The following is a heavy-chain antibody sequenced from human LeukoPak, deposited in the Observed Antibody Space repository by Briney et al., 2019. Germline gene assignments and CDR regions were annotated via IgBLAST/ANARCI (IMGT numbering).Heavy chain of an antibody. D-gene: IGHD6-19*01. Sequence: SSVKVSCKASGGTFSSYAISWARQAPGQGLEWMGRIIPIFGTANYAQKFQGRVTITTDESTSTAYMELSSLRSEDTAVYYCARTAVSTVAGTAPFDYWGQGTLVTVSS. CDR2: IIPIFGTA. CDR3: ARTAVSTVAGTAPFDY. V-gene: IGHV1-69*05. CDR1: GGTFSSYA. J-gene: IGHJ4*02.